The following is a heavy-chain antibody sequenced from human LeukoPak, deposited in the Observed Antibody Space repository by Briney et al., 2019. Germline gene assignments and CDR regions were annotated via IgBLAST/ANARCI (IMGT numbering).Heavy chain of an antibody. CDR2: IYYSKNT. Sequence: PSETLSLTCTVYGGSISSSSAYWGWIRQPPGKGLEWIGSIYYSKNTYYNPSLKSRVTMSVDTSKNQLSLILTSVTAADTAVYYCARGPYSSDAGYWGQGTLVTVSS. V-gene: IGHV4-39*07. D-gene: IGHD6-25*01. J-gene: IGHJ4*02. CDR3: ARGPYSSDAGY. CDR1: GGSISSSSAY.